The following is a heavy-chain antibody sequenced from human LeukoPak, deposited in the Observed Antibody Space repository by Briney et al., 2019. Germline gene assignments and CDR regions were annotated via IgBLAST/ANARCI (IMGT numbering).Heavy chain of an antibody. CDR3: ARAGANYYGSGSYYHDAFDI. D-gene: IGHD3-10*01. V-gene: IGHV1-69*06. J-gene: IGHJ3*02. CDR2: IIPIFGTA. Sequence: ASVKVSCKASGGTFSSYAISWVRQAPGQGLEWMGGIIPIFGTANYAQKFQGRVTITADKSTSTAYMELSSLRSEDTAVYYCARAGANYYGSGSYYHDAFDIWGQGTMVTVSS. CDR1: GGTFSSYA.